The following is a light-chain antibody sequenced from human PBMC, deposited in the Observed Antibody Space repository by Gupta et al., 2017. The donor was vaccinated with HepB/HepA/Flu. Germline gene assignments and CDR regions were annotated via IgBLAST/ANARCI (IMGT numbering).Light chain of an antibody. Sequence: DIVMTQSLASLALSLGERATINCKSSHSGCDSANNKYYLAWYQQKPGQPPKFLIYWASTREAGVKDSFSGGGSATELPLTSSTRQEEDVAGYYCQQHYIIPAWTFGQGTKVEIK. CDR2: WAS. J-gene: IGKJ1*01. CDR3: QQHYIIPAWT. CDR1: HSGCDSANNKYY. V-gene: IGKV4-1*01.